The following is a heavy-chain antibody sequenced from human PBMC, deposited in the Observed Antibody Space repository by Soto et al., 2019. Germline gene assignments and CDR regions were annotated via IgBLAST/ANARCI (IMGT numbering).Heavy chain of an antibody. J-gene: IGHJ4*02. CDR1: GGTFSSYA. V-gene: IGHV1-69*01. CDR2: IIPIFGTA. Sequence: QVQLVQSGAEVKKPGSSVKVSCKASGGTFSSYAISWVRQAPGQGLEWMGGIIPIFGTANYAQKFQGRVTITADESTSTAYMELSRLRSEDTASYYCARDTARYGDYSPFDYWGQGTLVTVSS. CDR3: ARDTARYGDYSPFDY. D-gene: IGHD4-17*01.